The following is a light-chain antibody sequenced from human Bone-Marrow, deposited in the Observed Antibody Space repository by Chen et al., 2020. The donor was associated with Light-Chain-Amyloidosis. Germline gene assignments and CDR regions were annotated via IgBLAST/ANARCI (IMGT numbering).Light chain of an antibody. CDR1: RGDVGTYHY. CDR3: SSFTSSSSYV. CDR2: AVS. V-gene: IGLV2-14*01. J-gene: IGLJ1*01. Sequence: QSALTQPASVSGSPGQSITLCCTGTRGDVGTYHYVSWYQQHPGKAPKVRIYAVSNRLSGVSNRFSGSKSGNTASLTISGLQAEDEADYYFSSFTSSSSYVFGPGTKVTVL.